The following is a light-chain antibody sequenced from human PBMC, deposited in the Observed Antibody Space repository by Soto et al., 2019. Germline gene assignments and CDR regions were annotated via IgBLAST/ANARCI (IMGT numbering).Light chain of an antibody. V-gene: IGKV3-20*01. Sequence: EIVLTQSPGTLSLSPGERATLSCRASQSVSSSYLAWYQQKPGQAPRLLIYAASSRATGIPDRFSGSGSGTDFTLTISRLEPEDFAVYYCQQYGSSPLTVGGGTKVEIK. CDR1: QSVSSSY. CDR2: AAS. J-gene: IGKJ4*01. CDR3: QQYGSSPLT.